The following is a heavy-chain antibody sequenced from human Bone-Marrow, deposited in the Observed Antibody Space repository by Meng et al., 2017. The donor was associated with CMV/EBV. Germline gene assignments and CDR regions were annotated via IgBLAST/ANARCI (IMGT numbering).Heavy chain of an antibody. V-gene: IGHV1-69*10. CDR1: GGSLSNYR. D-gene: IGHD2-15*01. J-gene: IGHJ4*02. CDR3: ARGARLGYCSGANCYFNDF. Sequence: SVKVSCKASGGSLSNYRLNWVRQVPGQGFQWMGGIIPILGIPDYPENFQGRVTITADTSTDTAYMHLSSLRVEDTAVYYCARGARLGYCSGANCYFNDFWGQGTWVTVSS. CDR2: IIPILGIP.